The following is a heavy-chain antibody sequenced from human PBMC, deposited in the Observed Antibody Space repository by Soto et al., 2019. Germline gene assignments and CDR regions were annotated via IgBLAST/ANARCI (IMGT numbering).Heavy chain of an antibody. CDR2: IWYDGSNK. Sequence: GGSLRLSCAASGFTFSSYGMHWVRQAPGKGLEWVAVIWYDGSNKYYADSVKGRFTISRDNSKNTLYLQMNSLRAEDTAVYYCARDGHGDYNGGMDVWGQGTTVTVSS. CDR3: ARDGHGDYNGGMDV. V-gene: IGHV3-33*01. D-gene: IGHD4-17*01. CDR1: GFTFSSYG. J-gene: IGHJ6*02.